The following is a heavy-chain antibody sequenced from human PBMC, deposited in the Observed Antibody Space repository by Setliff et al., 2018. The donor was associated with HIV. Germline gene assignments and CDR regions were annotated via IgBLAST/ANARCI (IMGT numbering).Heavy chain of an antibody. D-gene: IGHD2-8*01. CDR3: ARVSGFMVYVNWLDS. J-gene: IGHJ5*01. CDR2: MNPDSGLT. V-gene: IGHV1-8*01. Sequence: ASVKVSCKASGYTFTNYDINWVRQVPGQGLEWMGRMNPDSGLTDYAPKLQGRVIMTRNTSTSTAYMEVRSLRSDDTAVYYCARVSGFMVYVNWLDSWGQGTLVTVSS. CDR1: GYTFTNYD.